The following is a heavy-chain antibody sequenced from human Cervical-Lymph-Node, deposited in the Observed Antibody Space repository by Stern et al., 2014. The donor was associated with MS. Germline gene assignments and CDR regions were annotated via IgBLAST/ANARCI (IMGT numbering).Heavy chain of an antibody. CDR3: ARGIVTNRAAATLHNLFDP. CDR2: IIPILGLA. CDR1: GGTFSSSYA. V-gene: IGHV1-69*09. D-gene: IGHD2-15*01. J-gene: IGHJ5*02. Sequence: QVQLVQSGAEVKKPGSSVNVSCKASGGTFSSSYAVSWVRQAPGQGLEWMGRIIPILGLANYAQKFQSRVTITADKSTSPVYMELSSLTSEDTAVYYCARGIVTNRAAATLHNLFDPWGQGTLVTVSS.